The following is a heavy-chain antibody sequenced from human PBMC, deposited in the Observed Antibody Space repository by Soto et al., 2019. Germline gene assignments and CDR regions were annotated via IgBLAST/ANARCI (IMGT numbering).Heavy chain of an antibody. CDR2: IYYSGST. V-gene: IGHV4-59*01. J-gene: IGHJ4*02. CDR3: ARAPSGLLIDY. Sequence: SETRSLTWTVSGGSISSYYWSWIRQPPGKGLEWIGYIYYSGSTNYNPSLKSRVTISVDTSKNQFSLKLSSVTAADTAVYYCARAPSGLLIDYWGQGTLVTVSS. D-gene: IGHD3-10*01. CDR1: GGSISSYY.